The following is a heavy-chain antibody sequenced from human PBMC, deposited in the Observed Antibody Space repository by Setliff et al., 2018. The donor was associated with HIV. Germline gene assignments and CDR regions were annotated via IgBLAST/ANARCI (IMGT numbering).Heavy chain of an antibody. D-gene: IGHD6-25*01. CDR1: GYSFTDYY. V-gene: IGHV1-18*04. CDR3: ARVPSGAAGLVRAGFYF. J-gene: IGHJ4*01. Sequence: ASVKVSCKASGYSFTDYYIHWVRQAPGQGLEWMGWINIDSGHTNFAQKFQDRVTVTTDTSTNTTYTELRGLRSDDTATYYCARVPSGAAGLVRAGFYFWGQGTLVTVSS. CDR2: INIDSGHT.